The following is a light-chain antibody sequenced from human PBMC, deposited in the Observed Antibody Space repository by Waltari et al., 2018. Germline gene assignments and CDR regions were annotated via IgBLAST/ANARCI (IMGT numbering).Light chain of an antibody. CDR2: SNN. V-gene: IGLV1-44*01. J-gene: IGLJ2*01. CDR3: VAWDDTVNGLV. CDR1: SSNIGSNV. Sequence: QSVLTQPPSASGTPGQRVTISCSGSSSNIGSNVVNWHRQVPGAAPTLLSYSNNQRPSGVPDRFSASKSGTSASLAISGLQSDDEADYYCVAWDDTVNGLVFGAGTKLTVL.